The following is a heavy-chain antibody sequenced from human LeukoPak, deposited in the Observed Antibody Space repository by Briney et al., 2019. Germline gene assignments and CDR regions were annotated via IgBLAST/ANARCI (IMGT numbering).Heavy chain of an antibody. Sequence: PSETLSLTCTLSGGSVSNYYWNWIRQPPGKGLEWIGYIYYSGSTNYNPSLKSRVTISVDTSKNQFPLRLSSMTAADTAVYYCARSDCSTTSCVAYYGMDVWGQGTTVTVSS. CDR1: GGSVSNYY. J-gene: IGHJ6*02. D-gene: IGHD2-2*01. CDR3: ARSDCSTTSCVAYYGMDV. V-gene: IGHV4-59*08. CDR2: IYYSGST.